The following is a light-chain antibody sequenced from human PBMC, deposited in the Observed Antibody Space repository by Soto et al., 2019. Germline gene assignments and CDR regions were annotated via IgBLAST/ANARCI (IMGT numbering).Light chain of an antibody. Sequence: QSALTQPASVSGSPGQSITISCTGTSSDVGGYNYVSWYQQHPGKAPKLIIYGVSDRPSGVSNRFSGSKSGDTASLTISGLHAEEEADYYCSSYTSTSTLYVFGTGTKVTVL. J-gene: IGLJ1*01. CDR1: SSDVGGYNY. CDR3: SSYTSTSTLYV. CDR2: GVS. V-gene: IGLV2-14*01.